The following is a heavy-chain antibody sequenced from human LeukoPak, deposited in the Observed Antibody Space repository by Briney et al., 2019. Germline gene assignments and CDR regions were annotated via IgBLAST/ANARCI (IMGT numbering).Heavy chain of an antibody. V-gene: IGHV4-39*01. CDR3: ARLRDYYYMDV. J-gene: IGHJ6*03. CDR1: GGSISSSSYY. CDR2: IYYSGTT. Sequence: SETLSLTCTVSGGSISSSSYYWGWIRQPPGKGLEWIGSIYYSGTTYYNPSLKSRATISVDTSKNQFSLKVSPVIAADTAVYYCARLRDYYYMDVWGKGTTVTVSS.